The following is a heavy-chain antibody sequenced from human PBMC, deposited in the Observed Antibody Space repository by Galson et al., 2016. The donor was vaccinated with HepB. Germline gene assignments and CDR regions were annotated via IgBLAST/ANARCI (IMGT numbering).Heavy chain of an antibody. J-gene: IGHJ4*02. V-gene: IGHV3-74*01. Sequence: LRLSCAASGFTFSSYWMHWVRQVPGKGLVMVARTNTDGSGTGYADSVKGRFTISRDNAKNTLYLQMNTLRAEDTAVYYCARDYLTYTGSYLYSWGQGTLVTVAS. CDR2: TNTDGSGT. CDR3: ARDYLTYTGSYLYS. CDR1: GFTFSSYW. D-gene: IGHD1-26*01.